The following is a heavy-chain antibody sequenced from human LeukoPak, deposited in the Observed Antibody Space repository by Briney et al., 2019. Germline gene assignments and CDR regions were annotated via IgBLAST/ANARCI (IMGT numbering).Heavy chain of an antibody. CDR1: GGSISSYY. J-gene: IGHJ5*02. CDR3: ARGLAARRHLSNLDP. D-gene: IGHD6-6*01. Sequence: PSETLSLTCTVSGGSISSYYWSWIRQPPGKGLEWIGYIYYSGSTNYNPSLKSRVTISVDTSKNQFSLKLSSVTAADTAVYYCARGLAARRHLSNLDPWGQGTLVTVSS. V-gene: IGHV4-59*01. CDR2: IYYSGST.